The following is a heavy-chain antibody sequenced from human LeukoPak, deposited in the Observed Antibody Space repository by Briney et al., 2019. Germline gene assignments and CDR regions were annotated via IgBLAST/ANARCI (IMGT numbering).Heavy chain of an antibody. CDR3: ARFGSSLDAFDI. V-gene: IGHV1-69*04. Sequence: ASVKVSCKASGGTFSSYAISWVRQAPGQGLEWMGRIIPILGIANYAQKFQGRVTITADKSTSTAYMELSSLRSEDTAVYYCARFGSSLDAFDIWGQGTMVTVSS. D-gene: IGHD2-15*01. CDR2: IIPILGIA. CDR1: GGTFSSYA. J-gene: IGHJ3*02.